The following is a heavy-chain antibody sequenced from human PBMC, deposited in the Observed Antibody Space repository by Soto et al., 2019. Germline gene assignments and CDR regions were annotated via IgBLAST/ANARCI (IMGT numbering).Heavy chain of an antibody. J-gene: IGHJ6*02. V-gene: IGHV5-51*01. Sequence: PGESLKISCKGSGYSFTSYWIGWVRQMPGKGLEWMGIIYPGDSDTRYSPSFQGQVTISADKSISTAYLQWSSLKASDTAMYYCARREGEAATPGDYYYYGMDVWGQGTTVTVSS. CDR3: ARREGEAATPGDYYYYGMDV. D-gene: IGHD6-13*01. CDR2: IYPGDSDT. CDR1: GYSFTSYW.